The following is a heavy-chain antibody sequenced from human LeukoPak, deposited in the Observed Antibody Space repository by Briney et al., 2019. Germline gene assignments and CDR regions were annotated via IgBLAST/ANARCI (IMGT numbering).Heavy chain of an antibody. J-gene: IGHJ6*03. CDR1: GGTFSSYA. D-gene: IGHD3-3*01. Sequence: PGASVKVSCKASGGTFSSYAISWVRQAPGQGLEWMGGIIPIFGTANYAQKFQGRVTITADKSTSTAYMELSSLRSEDTAVYYCASYADFWSGPTIDYYYYYMDVWGKGTTVTVSS. V-gene: IGHV1-69*06. CDR2: IIPIFGTA. CDR3: ASYADFWSGPTIDYYYYYMDV.